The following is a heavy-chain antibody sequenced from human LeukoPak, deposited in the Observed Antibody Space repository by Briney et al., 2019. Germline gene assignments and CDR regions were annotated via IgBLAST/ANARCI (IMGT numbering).Heavy chain of an antibody. D-gene: IGHD3-10*01. J-gene: IGHJ6*03. CDR2: IRQDESER. CDR1: GFSFSSYW. V-gene: IGHV3-7*01. CDR3: ARLSAYYYGSYFYYYMDV. Sequence: PGGSLRLSCEGSGFSFSSYWMTWVRHLPGKGPEWVANIRQDESERYFADSVEGRFTISRDNAKKSVYLHMSSLRAEDTALYYCARLSAYYYGSYFYYYMDVWGKGTTVTVSS.